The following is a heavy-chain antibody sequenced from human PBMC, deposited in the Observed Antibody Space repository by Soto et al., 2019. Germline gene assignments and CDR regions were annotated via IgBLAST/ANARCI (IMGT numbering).Heavy chain of an antibody. CDR1: GFPFYNYG. D-gene: IGHD3-10*01. Sequence: PGGSLRLSCGGSGFPFYNYGINWVRQAPGKGLEWVAIISFDGTTKVYADSVKGRFTISRDNSKNTVFLQMSGLRVEDTAVYYCAKDATYYYPTLPRAYFESWGPGTPVT. V-gene: IGHV3-30*18. CDR2: ISFDGTTK. CDR3: AKDATYYYPTLPRAYFES. J-gene: IGHJ4*02.